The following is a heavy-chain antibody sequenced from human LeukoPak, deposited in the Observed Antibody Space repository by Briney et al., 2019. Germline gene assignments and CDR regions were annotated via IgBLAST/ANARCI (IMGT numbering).Heavy chain of an antibody. D-gene: IGHD3-16*01. J-gene: IGHJ4*02. CDR3: AKEGPGGGGYFDD. V-gene: IGHV3-23*01. Sequence: GGSLRLSCAASGFTFSSYIMSWVRQAPGKRLEWVSLIGGSGDSTYYADSVKGRFTISRDNSKNTLYLRMNSLRADDTAVYYCAKEGPGGGGYFDDWGQGTLVTVSS. CDR2: IGGSGDST. CDR1: GFTFSSYI.